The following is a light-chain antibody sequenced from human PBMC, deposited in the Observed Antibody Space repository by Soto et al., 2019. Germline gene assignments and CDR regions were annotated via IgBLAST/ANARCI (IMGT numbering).Light chain of an antibody. Sequence: EIVFTPSPGTLSFSPGERATLSCRASQSVRNNYLAWYQQRPGQAPRLLIYAASSRATGIPDRFSGSGSGTDFTLTISRLEPEDFAVYYCQQYGTSPRTFGQGTKVDIK. CDR1: QSVRNNY. J-gene: IGKJ1*01. V-gene: IGKV3-20*01. CDR2: AAS. CDR3: QQYGTSPRT.